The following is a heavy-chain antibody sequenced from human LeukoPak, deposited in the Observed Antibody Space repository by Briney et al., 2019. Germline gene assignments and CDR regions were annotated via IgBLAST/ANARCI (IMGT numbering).Heavy chain of an antibody. V-gene: IGHV4-30-2*01. CDR3: AQYSSSPSNWFDP. Sequence: SETLSLTCAVSGGSISSGGYSWSWIRQPPGKGLEWIGYIYHSGSTYYNPSLKSRVTISVDTSKNQFSLKLSSVTAADTAVYYCAQYSSSPSNWFDPWGQGTLVTVSS. CDR2: IYHSGST. J-gene: IGHJ5*02. CDR1: GGSISSGGYS. D-gene: IGHD6-6*01.